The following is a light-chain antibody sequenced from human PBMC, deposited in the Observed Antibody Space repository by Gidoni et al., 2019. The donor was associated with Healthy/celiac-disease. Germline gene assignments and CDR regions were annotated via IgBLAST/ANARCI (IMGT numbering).Light chain of an antibody. V-gene: IGKV3-20*01. J-gene: IGKJ3*01. Sequence: EIVLTQSPGTLSLSPGERATLSCRASQSVSSSYFAWYQQKPGQAPRLLIYGASSRATGIPDRFSGSGSGTDFTLTISRLEPEDFAVYYCQQYGSSPGFTFXPXTKVDIK. CDR3: QQYGSSPGFT. CDR2: GAS. CDR1: QSVSSSY.